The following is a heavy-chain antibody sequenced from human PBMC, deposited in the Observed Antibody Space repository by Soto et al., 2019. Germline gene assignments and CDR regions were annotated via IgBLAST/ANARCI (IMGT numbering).Heavy chain of an antibody. CDR3: ARDTGYCSSTSCLQSPTIYYYYYYGMDV. CDR1: GFTFSSYG. V-gene: IGHV3-33*01. Sequence: GGSLRLSCAASGFTFSSYGMHWVRQAPGKGLEWVAVIWYDGSNKYYADSVKGRFTISRDNSKNTLYLQMNSLRAEDTAVYYCARDTGYCSSTSCLQSPTIYYYYYYGMDVWGQGTTVTVSS. J-gene: IGHJ6*02. D-gene: IGHD2-2*01. CDR2: IWYDGSNK.